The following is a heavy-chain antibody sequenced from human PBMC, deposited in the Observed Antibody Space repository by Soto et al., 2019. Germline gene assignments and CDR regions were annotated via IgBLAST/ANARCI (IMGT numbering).Heavy chain of an antibody. J-gene: IGHJ5*02. CDR2: IYYSGST. V-gene: IGHV4-31*03. CDR3: ARLTTTTVTTRGSNWFDP. Sequence: QVQLQESGPGLVKPSQTLSLTCTVSGGSISSGGYYWSWIRQHPGKGLEWIGYIYYSGSTYYNPSLKSRVTISVDTSKNQFSLKLSSVTAADTAVYYCARLTTTTVTTRGSNWFDPWGQGTLVTVSS. CDR1: GGSISSGGYY. D-gene: IGHD4-17*01.